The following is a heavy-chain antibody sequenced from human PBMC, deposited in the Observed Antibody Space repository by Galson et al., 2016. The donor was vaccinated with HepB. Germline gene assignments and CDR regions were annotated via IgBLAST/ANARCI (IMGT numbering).Heavy chain of an antibody. CDR1: GGTFSSYG. D-gene: IGHD4-17*01. V-gene: IGHV1-69*13. Sequence: SVKVSCKASGGTFSSYGISWVRQAPGQGLEWMGGVIPIFETTNYAHKFQGRVTITVDESTGTAYMELNSLRSEDTAIYFCARFFPRSTVTTHWYFDLWGRGTPVTVSS. CDR2: VIPIFETT. J-gene: IGHJ2*01. CDR3: ARFFPRSTVTTHWYFDL.